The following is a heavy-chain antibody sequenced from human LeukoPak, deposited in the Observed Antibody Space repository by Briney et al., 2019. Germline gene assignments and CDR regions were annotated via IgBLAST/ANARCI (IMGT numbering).Heavy chain of an antibody. J-gene: IGHJ4*02. Sequence: ASVTVSCKASGYTFTIYATHWVRQAPGQRLEWMGWINAGNGNTKYSQKFQGRVTITRDTSASTAYMELSSLRSEDTAVYYCARDPKRAAAPTHLDYWGQGTLVTVSS. V-gene: IGHV1-3*01. CDR2: INAGNGNT. CDR1: GYTFTIYA. D-gene: IGHD6-13*01. CDR3: ARDPKRAAAPTHLDY.